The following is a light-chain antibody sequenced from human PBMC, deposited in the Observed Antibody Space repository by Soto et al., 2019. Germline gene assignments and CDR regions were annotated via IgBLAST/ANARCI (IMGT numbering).Light chain of an antibody. CDR1: SDDIGDYNY. V-gene: IGLV2-14*01. CDR3: SSYSTMSTLV. Sequence: QSVLTQPASVSGSPGQSITISCTGTSDDIGDYNYVSWYQQHPGEAPKLIIYEVSARPSGVSSRFSGSKSANTASLTITGLQADDEAHYYCSSYSTMSTLVFGGGTKLTVL. CDR2: EVS. J-gene: IGLJ2*01.